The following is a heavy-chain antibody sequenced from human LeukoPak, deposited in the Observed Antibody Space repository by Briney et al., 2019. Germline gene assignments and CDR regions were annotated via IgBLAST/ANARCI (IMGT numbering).Heavy chain of an antibody. CDR2: ISGSGGST. Sequence: PGGSLRLSCAASGFTFSSYGMSWVRQAPGKGLEWVSAISGSGGSTYYADSVKGRFTISRDNSKNTPYLQMNSLRAEDTAVYYCAKRTTVTISYYYYYYMDVWGKGTTVTISS. D-gene: IGHD4-17*01. CDR1: GFTFSSYG. V-gene: IGHV3-23*01. J-gene: IGHJ6*03. CDR3: AKRTTVTISYYYYYYMDV.